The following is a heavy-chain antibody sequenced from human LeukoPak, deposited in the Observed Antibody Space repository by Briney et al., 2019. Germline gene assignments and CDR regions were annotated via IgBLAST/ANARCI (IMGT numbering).Heavy chain of an antibody. V-gene: IGHV3-15*01. CDR1: GFTFSNAW. CDR3: TRDRYYDFWSGYYRAFDI. D-gene: IGHD3-3*01. J-gene: IGHJ3*02. Sequence: GSLRLSCAASGFTFSNAWMSWVRQAPGKGLEWVGRIKSKTDGGTTDYAAPVKGRFTISRDDSKNTLYLQMNSLKTEDTAVYYCTRDRYYDFWSGYYRAFDIWGQGTMVTVSS. CDR2: IKSKTDGGTT.